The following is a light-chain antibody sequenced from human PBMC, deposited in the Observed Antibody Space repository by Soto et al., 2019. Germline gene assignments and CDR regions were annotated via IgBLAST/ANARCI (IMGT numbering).Light chain of an antibody. Sequence: KQITNSPSTLSESVGNSVTSTCRTSQSIGSWLAWYQQKPGKAPKLLIYAASTLQSGVPSRFSGSGSGTDFTLTISCLQSEDFATYYCQPYSSYPPITFCQGSRLAI. J-gene: IGKJ5*01. V-gene: IGKV1-5*01. CDR3: QPYSSYPPIT. CDR1: QSIGSW. CDR2: AAS.